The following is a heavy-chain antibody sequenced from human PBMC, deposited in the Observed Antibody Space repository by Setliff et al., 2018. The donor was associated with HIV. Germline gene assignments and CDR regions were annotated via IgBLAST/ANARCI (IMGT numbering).Heavy chain of an antibody. CDR1: GFSFSSYS. CDR3: ARAKTSGTYYGWSY. V-gene: IGHV3-21*04. Sequence: GSLRLSCGASGFSFSSYSMNWVRQAPGRGLEWVSSISPGGIDTYYADSVKGRFTISRDNSKNTLYLQMNSLRAEDTAVYYCARAKTSGTYYGWSYWGQGTLVTVS. D-gene: IGHD1-26*01. CDR2: ISPGGIDT. J-gene: IGHJ4*02.